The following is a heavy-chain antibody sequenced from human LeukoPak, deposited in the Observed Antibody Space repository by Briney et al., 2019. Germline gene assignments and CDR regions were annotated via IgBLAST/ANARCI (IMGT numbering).Heavy chain of an antibody. Sequence: ASAKVSCKASGYTFTKYSVSWVRQAPGQGLEWMGWISAYNGNTNYAQKLQGRVTMTTDTSTSTVYMELRSLRSDDTALYYCARDLIYYVDYWGQGTLVTVSS. CDR2: ISAYNGNT. CDR3: ARDLIYYVDY. D-gene: IGHD3-10*01. J-gene: IGHJ4*02. CDR1: GYTFTKYS. V-gene: IGHV1-18*01.